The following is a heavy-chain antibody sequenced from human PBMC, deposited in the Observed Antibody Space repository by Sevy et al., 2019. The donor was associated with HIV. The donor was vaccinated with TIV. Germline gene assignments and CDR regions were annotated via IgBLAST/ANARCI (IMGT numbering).Heavy chain of an antibody. CDR2: IYYSGST. D-gene: IGHD1-26*01. CDR1: GGSVSSGSYY. CDR3: ARVRGSYYGDAFDI. Sequence: SETLSLTCTVSGGSVSSGSYYWSWIRQPPGKGLEWIGCIYYSGSTNYNPSLKSRVTISVDTSKNQFSLKLSSVTAADTAVYYCARVRGSYYGDAFDIWGQGTMVTVSS. V-gene: IGHV4-61*01. J-gene: IGHJ3*02.